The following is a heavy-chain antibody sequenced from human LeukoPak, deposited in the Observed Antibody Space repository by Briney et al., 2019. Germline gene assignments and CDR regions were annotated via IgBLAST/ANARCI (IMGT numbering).Heavy chain of an antibody. CDR3: ARQRLAVAGTWYFDL. Sequence: SETLSLTCTVSGGSISSSSYYWGWIRQPPGKGLEWIGRIYYSGSTYYNPSLKSRVTISVDTSKNQFSLKLSSVTAADTAVYYCARQRLAVAGTWYFDLWGRGTLVTVSS. J-gene: IGHJ2*01. CDR1: GGSISSSSYY. CDR2: IYYSGST. D-gene: IGHD6-19*01. V-gene: IGHV4-39*01.